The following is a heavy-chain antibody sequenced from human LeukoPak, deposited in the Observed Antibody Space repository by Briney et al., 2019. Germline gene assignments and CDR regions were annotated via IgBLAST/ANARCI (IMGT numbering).Heavy chain of an antibody. J-gene: IGHJ4*02. CDR1: GASITTYC. CDR2: IQTSGST. Sequence: SETLSLTCSVSGASITTYCWSWIRQPAGRGLEWIGRIQTSGSTNYNPSLKSRVTMSVDTSKNKFSLKVNSVTAADTAVYYCARVGSGWSFDYWGQGTLVTVSS. D-gene: IGHD6-19*01. V-gene: IGHV4-4*07. CDR3: ARVGSGWSFDY.